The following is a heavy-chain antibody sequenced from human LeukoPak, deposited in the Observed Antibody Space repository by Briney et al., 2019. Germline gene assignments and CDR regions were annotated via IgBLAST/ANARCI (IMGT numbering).Heavy chain of an antibody. Sequence: GGSLRLSYAASGFTFSSYAMHWVRQAPGKGLEWVAVISYDGSNKYYADSVKGRFTISRDNSKNTLYLQMNSLRAEDTAVYYCARGSYVVGATTFSYWGQGTLVTVSS. J-gene: IGHJ4*02. CDR2: ISYDGSNK. V-gene: IGHV3-30-3*01. CDR1: GFTFSSYA. CDR3: ARGSYVVGATTFSY. D-gene: IGHD1-26*01.